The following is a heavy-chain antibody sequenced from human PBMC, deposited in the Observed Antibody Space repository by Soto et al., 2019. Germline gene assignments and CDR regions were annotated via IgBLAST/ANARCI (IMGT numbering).Heavy chain of an antibody. Sequence: SETPSLTCTVSGASITGSFFWSWIRQPAGKGLEWIGRFSLSGTTNYNPSLRSRVTMSADVSKNQFSLRLTSVTAADTALYYCARGMTPPGAPAWYYFDSWGQGTLVTVSS. CDR3: ARGMTPPGAPAWYYFDS. V-gene: IGHV4-4*07. CDR1: GASITGSFF. D-gene: IGHD2-8*02. CDR2: FSLSGTT. J-gene: IGHJ4*02.